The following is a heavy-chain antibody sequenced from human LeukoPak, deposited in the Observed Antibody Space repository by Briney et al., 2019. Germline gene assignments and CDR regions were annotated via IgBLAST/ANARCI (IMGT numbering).Heavy chain of an antibody. CDR3: ARGGIAVAGTQFYYYYYGMDV. D-gene: IGHD6-19*01. CDR2: INDSGST. V-gene: IGHV4-34*01. J-gene: IGHJ6*02. Sequence: SSETLSLTCAVYSGSFSGYYWSWIRQPPGKGLEWIGEINDSGSTNYNPSLKSRVTISVDTSKNQFSLKLSSVTAADTSVYYCARGGIAVAGTQFYYYYYGMDVWGQGTTVTVPS. CDR1: SGSFSGYY.